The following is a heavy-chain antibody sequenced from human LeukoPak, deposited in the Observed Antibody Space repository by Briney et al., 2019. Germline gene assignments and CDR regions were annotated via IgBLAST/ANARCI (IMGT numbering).Heavy chain of an antibody. D-gene: IGHD1-1*01. Sequence: GGSLRLSCSASRFTFSSFAMRWLPQAPGKGLEWVSGINSSGGSTYYADSVKGRFTISRDNSKNTLYLHMNSLRAEDTAVYYCATDPQITNWYDYFDFWGQGTLVTVSS. CDR2: INSSGGST. CDR1: RFTFSSFA. J-gene: IGHJ4*02. V-gene: IGHV3-23*01. CDR3: ATDPQITNWYDYFDF.